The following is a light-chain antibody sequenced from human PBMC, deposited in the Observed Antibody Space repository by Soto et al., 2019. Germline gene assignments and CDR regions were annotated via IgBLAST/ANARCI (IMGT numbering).Light chain of an antibody. J-gene: IGKJ4*01. CDR2: DAS. V-gene: IGKV3-15*01. CDR3: QQYNRWPLT. Sequence: EIVMTQSPATLSVSPGERVSLSCRASQSIYDKLAWYQQKPGQTPRLLLYDASTRATGISGSFSGSGSGTEFTLTISSLQSEDFAVYYCQQYNRWPLTFGGGTKVEIK. CDR1: QSIYDK.